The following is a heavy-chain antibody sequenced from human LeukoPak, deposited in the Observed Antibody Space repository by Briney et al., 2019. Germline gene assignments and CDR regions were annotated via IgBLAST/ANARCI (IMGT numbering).Heavy chain of an antibody. J-gene: IGHJ4*02. D-gene: IGHD4-4*01. V-gene: IGHV1-2*02. Sequence: GASVKVSCKASGYTFTAYYMHWVRQAPGQGLEWMGWIDPNSGDTNYAQKFQGRVTMTRDTSISTAYMELSRLRSDDTAVYYCARDREVGAWDYSHDYWGQGTLVTVSS. CDR3: ARDREVGAWDYSHDY. CDR2: IDPNSGDT. CDR1: GYTFTAYY.